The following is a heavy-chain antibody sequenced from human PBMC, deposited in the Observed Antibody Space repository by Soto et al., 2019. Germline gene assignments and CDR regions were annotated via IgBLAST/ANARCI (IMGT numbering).Heavy chain of an antibody. CDR2: IYYSGST. J-gene: IGHJ4*02. D-gene: IGHD3-10*01. CDR3: ARAQGSGFLVS. CDR1: GGSLSSGVYY. Sequence: QVQLQESGPGLVKPSQTLSLTCTVSGGSLSSGVYYWSWIRQPPGKGLEWIGYIYYSGSTYYNPSLRSRVTISVDTSKNQFSLKLSSVTAADTAVYYCARAQGSGFLVSWGQGTLVTVSS. V-gene: IGHV4-30-4*01.